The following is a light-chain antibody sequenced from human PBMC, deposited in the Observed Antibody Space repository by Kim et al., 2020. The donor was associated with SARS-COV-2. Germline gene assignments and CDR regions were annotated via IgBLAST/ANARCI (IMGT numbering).Light chain of an antibody. CDR3: QVWDSSSDHRVV. J-gene: IGLJ2*01. V-gene: IGLV3-21*04. CDR1: SIGSKS. Sequence: KTAWVSCGGNSIGSKSVHWYQQKSGQAPVLVIYYDSDRPSGIPERFSGSNAGSTATLTIGRVEAGDEADYYCQVWDSSSDHRVVFGGGTQLTVL. CDR2: YDS.